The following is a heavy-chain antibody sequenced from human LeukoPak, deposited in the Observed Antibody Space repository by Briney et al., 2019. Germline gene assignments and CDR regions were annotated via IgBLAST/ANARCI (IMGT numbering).Heavy chain of an antibody. J-gene: IGHJ4*02. V-gene: IGHV4-61*02. Sequence: TPSQTLSLTCTVSGGSITSASFDWSWIRQPAGKGLEWIGRIDISWNTNYNPSLESRVSISLDTSKRQFYLNLSSVTAADTAVYYCARSVNPLKVLFAPPDYWGQGILVTVSS. D-gene: IGHD2-21*01. CDR3: ARSVNPLKVLFAPPDY. CDR1: GGSITSASFD. CDR2: IDISWNT.